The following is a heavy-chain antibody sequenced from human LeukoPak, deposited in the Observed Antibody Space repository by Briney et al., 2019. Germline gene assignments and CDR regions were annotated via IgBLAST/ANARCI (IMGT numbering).Heavy chain of an antibody. V-gene: IGHV3-15*01. CDR1: GFTFSNAW. J-gene: IGHJ4*02. Sequence: GGSLRLSCAASGFTFSNAWMSWVRQAPGKGLEWVGRIKSKTDGGTTDYAAPVKGRFTISRDDSKNTLYLQMNSLKTEDTAVYYCTTDPNYYDSSGYYLQLDYWGQGTLVTVSS. CDR3: TTDPNYYDSSGYYLQLDY. D-gene: IGHD3-22*01. CDR2: IKSKTDGGTT.